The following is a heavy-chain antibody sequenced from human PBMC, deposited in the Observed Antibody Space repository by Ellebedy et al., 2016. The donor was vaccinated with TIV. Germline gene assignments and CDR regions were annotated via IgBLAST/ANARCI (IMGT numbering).Heavy chain of an antibody. J-gene: IGHJ4*02. CDR3: ARGWHSSGWSHPSGY. Sequence: SETLSLTCAVSGGSFSGYYCSWIRQPPGKGLEWIGEIHPSGITNFAPSLTSRVTISVDTSKNQFSLKLSSVTAADTAVYYCARGWHSSGWSHPSGYWGQGTLVTVSS. D-gene: IGHD6-19*01. CDR1: GGSFSGYY. CDR2: IHPSGIT. V-gene: IGHV4-34*01.